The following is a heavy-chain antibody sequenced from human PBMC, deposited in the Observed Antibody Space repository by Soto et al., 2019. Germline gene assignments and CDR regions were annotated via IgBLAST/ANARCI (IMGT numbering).Heavy chain of an antibody. V-gene: IGHV1-69*12. CDR2: IIPMFGTA. CDR1: GGTFSTYT. J-gene: IGHJ6*02. Sequence: QVQLVQSGAEVKKPGSSVKVSCKASGGTFSTYTINWVRQAPGQGLEWMGGIIPMFGTANYAQKFQGRVTTTADESTSTAYMELSSLRSEDTAVYYCXXXXXXXXXXXXXXXDVWGQGTTVTVSS. CDR3: XXXXXXXXXXXXXXXDV.